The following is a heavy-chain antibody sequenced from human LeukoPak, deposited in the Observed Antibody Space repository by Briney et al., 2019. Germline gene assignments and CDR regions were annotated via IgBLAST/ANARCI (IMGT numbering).Heavy chain of an antibody. CDR1: GGSFNDYY. J-gene: IGHJ4*02. D-gene: IGHD6-6*01. CDR2: INHSGST. V-gene: IGHV4-34*01. Sequence: SETLSLTCAVYGGSFNDYYWSWIRQPPGRGLGWIGEINHSGSTNYNPSLKSRVTISVDTSKNQFSLKLSSVTAADTAVYYCARASEYSSSPPDYWGQGTLVTVSS. CDR3: ARASEYSSSPPDY.